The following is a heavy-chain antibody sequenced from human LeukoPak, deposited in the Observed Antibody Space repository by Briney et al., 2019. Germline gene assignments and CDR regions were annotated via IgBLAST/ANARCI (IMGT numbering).Heavy chain of an antibody. D-gene: IGHD6-13*01. J-gene: IGHJ4*02. CDR2: IHTSGST. Sequence: SQTLSLTCTVSGGSINSGSYFWSWIRQPAGKGLEWIGRIHTSGSTNYNPSLKSRVTISVDTSKNQFSLKLSSVTAADTAVYYCARVEVLYSSSWITTDYWGQGTLVTVSS. CDR3: ARVEVLYSSSWITTDY. CDR1: GGSINSGSYF. V-gene: IGHV4-61*02.